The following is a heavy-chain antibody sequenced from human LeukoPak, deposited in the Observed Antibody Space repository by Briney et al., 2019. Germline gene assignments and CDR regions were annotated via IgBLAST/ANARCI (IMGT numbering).Heavy chain of an antibody. D-gene: IGHD5-18*01. V-gene: IGHV4-59*01. CDR3: ARSGYSYDSAVYWNFDL. CDR2: VSYSGTN. J-gene: IGHJ2*01. Sequence: SETLSLTCTVSGGSISSYYWTWIRQPPGKGLEWIGYVSYSGTNKYNPSLKSRVTMSVDMSKNRLSLRLTSVTAADTAVYYCARSGYSYDSAVYWNFDLWGRGTLVTVSS. CDR1: GGSISSYY.